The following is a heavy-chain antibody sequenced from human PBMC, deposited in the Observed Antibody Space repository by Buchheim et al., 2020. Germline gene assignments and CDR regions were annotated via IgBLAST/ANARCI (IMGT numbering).Heavy chain of an antibody. CDR1: GFTFSSYG. CDR2: ISYDGSNK. Sequence: QVQLVESGGGVVQPGRSLRLSCAASGFTFSSYGMHWVRQAPGKGLEWVAVISYDGSNKYYADSVKGRFTISRDNSKKTLYLQMNSLRAEDTAVYYCASGIQLWLSIPIGYWGQGTL. CDR3: ASGIQLWLSIPIGY. D-gene: IGHD5-18*01. J-gene: IGHJ4*02. V-gene: IGHV3-30*03.